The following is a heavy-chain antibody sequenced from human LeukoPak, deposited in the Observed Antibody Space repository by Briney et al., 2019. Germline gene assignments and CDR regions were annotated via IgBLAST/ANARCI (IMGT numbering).Heavy chain of an antibody. D-gene: IGHD3-10*01. CDR2: ITTTVGDT. J-gene: IGHJ4*02. Sequence: QPGRSLRLSCAASGFTFSSYAMTWVRQPPGRRLEWVSTITTTVGDTHYADSVKGRFTVSRDDSKGTLFLQMNSLRAEDTGVYYCAKRPYGSGGGHFDHWGQGTLAIVSS. CDR3: AKRPYGSGGGHFDH. V-gene: IGHV3-23*01. CDR1: GFTFSSYA.